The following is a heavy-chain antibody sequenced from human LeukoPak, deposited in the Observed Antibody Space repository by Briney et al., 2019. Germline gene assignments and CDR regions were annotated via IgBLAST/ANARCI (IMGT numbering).Heavy chain of an antibody. Sequence: GGSLRLSCAASGFTFTNYGMSWVRQAPGKGLEWVSAISGNGGNTYYADSVKGRFTISRDNSKNTLYLQMNSLRAEDTAVYYCARDDYDFWSGYLYYYYYYYMDVWGKGTTVTVSS. V-gene: IGHV3-23*01. D-gene: IGHD3-3*01. CDR2: ISGNGGNT. J-gene: IGHJ6*03. CDR1: GFTFTNYG. CDR3: ARDDYDFWSGYLYYYYYYYMDV.